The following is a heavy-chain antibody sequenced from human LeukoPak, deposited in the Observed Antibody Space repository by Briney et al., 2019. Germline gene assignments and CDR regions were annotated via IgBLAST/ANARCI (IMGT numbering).Heavy chain of an antibody. V-gene: IGHV3-73*01. CDR1: GFTFSGSA. CDR2: IRSKANSYAT. CDR3: TRRPLGYCSGGSCYPDAFDI. D-gene: IGHD2-15*01. J-gene: IGHJ3*02. Sequence: PGGSLRLSCAACGFTFSGSAMHWVRQASGKGLEWVGRIRSKANSYATAYAASVKGRFTISRDDSKNTAYLQMNSLKTEDTAVYYCTRRPLGYCSGGSCYPDAFDIWGQGTMVTVSS.